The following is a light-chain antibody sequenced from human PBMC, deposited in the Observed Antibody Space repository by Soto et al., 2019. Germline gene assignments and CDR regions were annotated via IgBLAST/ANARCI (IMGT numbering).Light chain of an antibody. V-gene: IGKV3-20*01. CDR2: GAS. Sequence: EIVLTQSPGTLSLSPGERVTLSCRASQSVSSSYVAWYQQKPGQAPRLLMYGASSRANGIPDRFSGSGSGTDLSLSISRLEPEDFAVYYCHQYGGSPSWTFGQGTKVEI. J-gene: IGKJ1*01. CDR3: HQYGGSPSWT. CDR1: QSVSSSY.